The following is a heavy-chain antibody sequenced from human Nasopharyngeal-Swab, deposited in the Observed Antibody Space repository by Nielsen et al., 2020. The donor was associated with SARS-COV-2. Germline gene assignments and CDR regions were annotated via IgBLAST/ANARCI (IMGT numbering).Heavy chain of an antibody. CDR1: GYTLTELS. J-gene: IGHJ6*02. CDR3: ATGVIAARLLYYYGMDV. D-gene: IGHD6-6*01. CDR2: FDPEDGET. V-gene: IGHV1-24*01. Sequence: ASVKVSCKVSGYTLTELSMHWVRQAPGKGLEWMGGFDPEDGETIYAQKFQGRVTMTEDTSTDTAYMELSSLRSEETAVYYCATGVIAARLLYYYGMDVWGQGTTVTVSS.